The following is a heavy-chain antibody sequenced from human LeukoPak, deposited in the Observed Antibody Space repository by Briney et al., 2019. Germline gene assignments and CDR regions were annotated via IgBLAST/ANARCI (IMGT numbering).Heavy chain of an antibody. V-gene: IGHV4-30-4*01. CDR3: ARVHRYSSSWVWFDP. CDR2: IYYSGST. D-gene: IGHD6-13*01. CDR1: GGSISSGDYY. J-gene: IGHJ5*02. Sequence: EPSETLSLTCTVSGGSISSGDYYWSWIRQPPGKGLEWIGYIYYSGSTYYNPSLKSRVTISVDTSKNQFSLKLSSVTAADTAVYYCARVHRYSSSWVWFDPWGQGTLVAVSS.